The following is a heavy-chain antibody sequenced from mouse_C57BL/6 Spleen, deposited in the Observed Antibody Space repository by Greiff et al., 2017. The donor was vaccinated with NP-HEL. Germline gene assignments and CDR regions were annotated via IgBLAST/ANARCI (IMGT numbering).Heavy chain of an antibody. Sequence: DVKLVESGGDLVKPGGSLKLSCAASGFTFSSYGMSWVRQTPDKRLEWVATISSGGSYTYYPDSVKGRFTISRDNAKNTLYLQMSSLKSEDTAMYYCARQGGTHWYFDVWGTGTTVTVSS. V-gene: IGHV5-6*02. CDR3: ARQGGTHWYFDV. D-gene: IGHD3-3*01. CDR1: GFTFSSYG. CDR2: ISSGGSYT. J-gene: IGHJ1*03.